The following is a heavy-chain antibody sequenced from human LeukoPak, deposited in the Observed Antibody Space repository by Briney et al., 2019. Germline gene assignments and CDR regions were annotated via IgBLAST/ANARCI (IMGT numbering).Heavy chain of an antibody. D-gene: IGHD4-17*01. Sequence: HPGGSLRLSCAASGFTFSSYAMHWVRQAPGKGLEWVAVISYDGSNKYYADSVKGRFTISRDNSKNTLYLQMNSLRAEDTAVYYCAKDRNYGDRGSHFDYWGQGTLVTVSS. CDR1: GFTFSSYA. CDR3: AKDRNYGDRGSHFDY. CDR2: ISYDGSNK. J-gene: IGHJ4*02. V-gene: IGHV3-30*18.